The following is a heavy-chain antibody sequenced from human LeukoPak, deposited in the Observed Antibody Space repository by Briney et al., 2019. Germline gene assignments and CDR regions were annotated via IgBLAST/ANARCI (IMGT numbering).Heavy chain of an antibody. V-gene: IGHV3-30*02. J-gene: IGHJ6*02. D-gene: IGHD3-10*01. CDR3: ARVIIRYYYGMDV. CDR1: GFTFSSYG. Sequence: GGSLRLSCAASGFTFSSYGMHWVRQAPGKGLEWVAFIRYDGNNKYYADSVKGRFTISRDNSRNTLYLQMNSLRAEDTAVYYCARVIIRYYYGMDVWGQGTTVTVSS. CDR2: IRYDGNNK.